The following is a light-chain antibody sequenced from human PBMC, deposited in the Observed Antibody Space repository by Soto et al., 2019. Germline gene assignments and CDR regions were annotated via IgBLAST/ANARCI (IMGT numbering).Light chain of an antibody. CDR3: QEYIQWPPGM. V-gene: IGKV3-15*01. Sequence: DIVVTQSPATLSASPGERVTLSCRASQFVSSRLAWYQRRPGQVPRLLLYDTSTRAPGISARFSGSGSGTECTLTSSSRQPEDFAVYYCQEYIQWPPGMFGPGTTVDIK. CDR1: QFVSSR. CDR2: DTS. J-gene: IGKJ1*01.